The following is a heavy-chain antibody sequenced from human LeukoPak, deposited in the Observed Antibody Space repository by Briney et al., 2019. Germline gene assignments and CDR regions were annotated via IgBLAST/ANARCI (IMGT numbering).Heavy chain of an antibody. Sequence: ASVTVSCKASGYTFTGYYMHWVRQAPGQGLEWMGRINPNSGGTKYAQKFQGRVTMTRDTSISTAYMELSRLRSDDTAVYYCASGESGWYYYWGQGTLVTVSS. D-gene: IGHD6-19*01. J-gene: IGHJ4*02. CDR3: ASGESGWYYY. CDR1: GYTFTGYY. V-gene: IGHV1-2*06. CDR2: INPNSGGT.